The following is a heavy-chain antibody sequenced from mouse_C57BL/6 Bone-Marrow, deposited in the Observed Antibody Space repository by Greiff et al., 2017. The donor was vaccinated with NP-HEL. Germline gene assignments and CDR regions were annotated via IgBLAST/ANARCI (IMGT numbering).Heavy chain of an antibody. V-gene: IGHV1-72*01. CDR2: IDPNRGGT. Sequence: VQLQQPGAELVKPGASVKLSCKASGYTFTSYWMHWVKQRPGLGLEGIGRIDPNRGGTKYHEKFKSKATLTVDKPSRTAYMQLSSLTSEDSAVYYCARDGYSYYFDYWGQGTTLTVSS. D-gene: IGHD2-3*01. J-gene: IGHJ2*01. CDR1: GYTFTSYW. CDR3: ARDGYSYYFDY.